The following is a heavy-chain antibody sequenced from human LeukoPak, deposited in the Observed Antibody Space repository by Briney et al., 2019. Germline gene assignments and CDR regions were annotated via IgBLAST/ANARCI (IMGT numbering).Heavy chain of an antibody. CDR3: AKDPSHTMIVVVLV. Sequence: GGTLRLSCAASGFTFSSYGMSWVRQAPGKGLEWVSAISGSGGSTYYADSVKGRFTISRDNSKNTLYLQMNSLRAEDTAVYYCAKDPSHTMIVVVLVWGQGTMVTVSS. CDR1: GFTFSSYG. J-gene: IGHJ3*01. D-gene: IGHD3-22*01. V-gene: IGHV3-23*01. CDR2: ISGSGGST.